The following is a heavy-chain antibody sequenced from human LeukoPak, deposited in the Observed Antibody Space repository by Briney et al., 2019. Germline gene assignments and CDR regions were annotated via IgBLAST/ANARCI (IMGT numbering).Heavy chain of an antibody. CDR1: GYTFTTCD. D-gene: IGHD6-19*01. V-gene: IGHV1-8*01. Sequence: GASVKVSCKASGYTFTTCDINWVRQATGQGLEWMGWMNPNSGNTGYAQSFQGRVTMTRDTSISTAYMELSNLRSEDTAIYYCTRESSGRRDYWGQGTLVTISS. J-gene: IGHJ4*02. CDR2: MNPNSGNT. CDR3: TRESSGRRDY.